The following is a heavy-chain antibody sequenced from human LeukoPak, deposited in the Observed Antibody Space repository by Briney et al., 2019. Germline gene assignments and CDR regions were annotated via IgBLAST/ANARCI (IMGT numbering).Heavy chain of an antibody. CDR1: GYIFTDYY. CDR3: ASSWGQQGYMTTVDY. CDR2: INPNSGGT. Sequence: ASVNVSCKASGYIFTDYYMHWVRQAPGQELGWMGRINPNSGGTNYAQKFQGRVTMTRDTSISTAYMELSRLRSDDTAVYYCASSWGQQGYMTTVDYWGQGTLVTVSS. D-gene: IGHD4-17*01. J-gene: IGHJ4*02. V-gene: IGHV1-2*06.